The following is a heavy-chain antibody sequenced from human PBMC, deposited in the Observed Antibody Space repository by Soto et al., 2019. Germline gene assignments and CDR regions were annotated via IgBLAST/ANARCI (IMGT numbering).Heavy chain of an antibody. CDR3: ARSGGLGYCSSTSCPIDY. Sequence: GGSLRLSCAASGFTFSSYAMSWVRQAPGKGLEWVSAISGSGGSTYYADSVKGRFTISRDNSKNTLYLQMNSLRAEETAVYYCARSGGLGYCSSTSCPIDYWGQGTLVTVSS. D-gene: IGHD2-2*01. V-gene: IGHV3-23*01. CDR2: ISGSGGST. CDR1: GFTFSSYA. J-gene: IGHJ4*02.